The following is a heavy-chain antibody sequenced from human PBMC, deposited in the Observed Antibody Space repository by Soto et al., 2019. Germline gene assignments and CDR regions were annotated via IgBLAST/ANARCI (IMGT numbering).Heavy chain of an antibody. Sequence: QVQLQQWGAGLLKPSETLSLTCAVYGGSFSDYYWSWIRQPPGKGLEWIGEINHSGSTNYNPSLKCRVTISVDTSKNQFSLKLSAVTAADTGVYYCARSVAGLDYWGQGTLVTVSS. CDR3: ARSVAGLDY. V-gene: IGHV4-34*01. D-gene: IGHD6-19*01. J-gene: IGHJ4*02. CDR1: GGSFSDYY. CDR2: INHSGST.